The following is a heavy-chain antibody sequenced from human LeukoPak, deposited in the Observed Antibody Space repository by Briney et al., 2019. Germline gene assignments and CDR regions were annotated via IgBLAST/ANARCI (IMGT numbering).Heavy chain of an antibody. CDR1: GYSINNNYY. CDR3: ATPDSSGYYYLY. D-gene: IGHD3-22*01. Sequence: SETLSLTCTVSGYSINNNYYWDWIRQPPGKGLDWIASIYQSGKTYYNPALKSRVTISVDTSKNQFSLKLSSVTAADTAVYYCATPDSSGYYYLYWGQGTLVTVSS. CDR2: IYQSGKT. V-gene: IGHV4-38-2*02. J-gene: IGHJ4*02.